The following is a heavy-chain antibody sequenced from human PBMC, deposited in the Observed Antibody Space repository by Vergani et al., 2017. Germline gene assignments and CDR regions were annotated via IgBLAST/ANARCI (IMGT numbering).Heavy chain of an antibody. V-gene: IGHV3-30*18. CDR1: GFSFSSHA. CDR2: ISNDGSKK. Sequence: QVQLAESGGGRVQPGRSLRLSCAASGFSFSSHAIHRVRQAPGKGLEWVAVISNDGSKKYYAASVKGRFTISRDNSKNRLDLQMNSLRTQDTAVYYCAKAGSVTSGSLQYNFYMDVWGKGTTVTVS. J-gene: IGHJ6*03. D-gene: IGHD3-10*01. CDR3: AKAGSVTSGSLQYNFYMDV.